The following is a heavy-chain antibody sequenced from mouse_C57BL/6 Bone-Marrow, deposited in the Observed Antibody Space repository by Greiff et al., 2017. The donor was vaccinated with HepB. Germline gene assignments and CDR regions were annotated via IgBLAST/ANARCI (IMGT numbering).Heavy chain of an antibody. Sequence: EVQVVESGGGLVKPGGSLKLSCAASGFTFSSYAMSWVRQTPEKRLEWVATISDGGSYTYYPDNVKGRFTISRDNAKNNPYLQMSHLKSEDTAMYYCASDPDDGYYYWYFDVWGTGTTVTVSA. D-gene: IGHD2-3*01. CDR2: ISDGGSYT. V-gene: IGHV5-4*01. J-gene: IGHJ1*03. CDR1: GFTFSSYA. CDR3: ASDPDDGYYYWYFDV.